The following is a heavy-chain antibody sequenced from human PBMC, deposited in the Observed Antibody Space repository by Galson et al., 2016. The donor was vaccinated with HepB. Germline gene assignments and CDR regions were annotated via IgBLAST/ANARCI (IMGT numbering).Heavy chain of an antibody. J-gene: IGHJ4*02. Sequence: SLRLSCAGSGFIFSSYWMSWVRRAPGKGLEWVANIKQEGSEKFYVDSLKGRLTISRGNAKNSLFLQMNSLRADDTAVYYCARGRLTMVRGLNGYYFDLWGQGTLVTVSS. CDR3: ARGRLTMVRGLNGYYFDL. CDR1: GFIFSSYW. CDR2: IKQEGSEK. V-gene: IGHV3-7*03. D-gene: IGHD3-10*01.